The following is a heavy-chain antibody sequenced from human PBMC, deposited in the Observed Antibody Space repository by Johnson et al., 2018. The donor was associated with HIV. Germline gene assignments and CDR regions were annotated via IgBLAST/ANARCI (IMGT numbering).Heavy chain of an antibody. D-gene: IGHD3-22*01. CDR2: ISSSGRTI. CDR1: GFIFSDYY. J-gene: IGHJ3*02. CDR3: ASCESDSSGRGAFDI. Sequence: VQLVESGGDLVKPGGSLRLSCAASGFIFSDYYMTWIRQAPGKGLESISYISSSGRTIYYADSVKGRFTMSRDNAKKSLYLQMNSLRAEDTAVYYCASCESDSSGRGAFDIWGQGTMVTVSS. V-gene: IGHV3-11*04.